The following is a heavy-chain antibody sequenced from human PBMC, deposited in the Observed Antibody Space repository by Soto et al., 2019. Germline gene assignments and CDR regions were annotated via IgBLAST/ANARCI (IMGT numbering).Heavy chain of an antibody. Sequence: GESLKISCPGSGDTFSTYWIGWVRPMPEKGLEWMGMIYFGDSNVKYSPSLQGQITIPAEKSITTAYVQWSCLKASDAALHYYAIRKDSVAAPLDVGGPGTMVTASS. D-gene: IGHD6-25*01. J-gene: IGHJ4*02. CDR1: GDTFSTYW. CDR2: IYFGDSNV. CDR3: AIRKDSVAAPLDV. V-gene: IGHV5-51*01.